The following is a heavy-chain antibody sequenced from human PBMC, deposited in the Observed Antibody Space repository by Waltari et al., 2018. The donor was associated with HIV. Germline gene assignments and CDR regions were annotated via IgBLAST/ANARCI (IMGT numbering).Heavy chain of an antibody. CDR1: GGTFSRYA. CDR2: IIPIFGTA. J-gene: IGHJ3*02. CDR3: ARAGDYYYDSSGYSYAFDI. Sequence: QVQLVQSGAEVKKPGSSVKVSCKASGGTFSRYAISWVRQAPGQGLEWMGGIIPIFGTANYAQKFQGRVTITADESTSTAYMELSSLRSEDTAVYYCARAGDYYYDSSGYSYAFDIWGQGTMVTVSS. D-gene: IGHD3-22*01. V-gene: IGHV1-69*01.